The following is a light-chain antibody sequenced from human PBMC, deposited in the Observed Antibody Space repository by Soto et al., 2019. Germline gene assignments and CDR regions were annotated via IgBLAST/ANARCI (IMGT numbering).Light chain of an antibody. CDR2: AAS. CDR3: QQSYGAPYT. J-gene: IGKJ2*01. CDR1: QSISIY. V-gene: IGKV1-39*01. Sequence: DIQMTQSPSSLSASVGDRVTITCRASQSISIYLNWYQQKPGKAPKLLIYAASSLQGGVPSTFSGSGSGTDFTLTISSLQPEDFATYYCQQSYGAPYTFCQGTKLEIK.